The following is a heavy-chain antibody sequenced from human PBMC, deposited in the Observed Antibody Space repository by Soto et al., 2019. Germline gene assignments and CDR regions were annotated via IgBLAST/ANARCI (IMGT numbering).Heavy chain of an antibody. D-gene: IGHD3-3*01. V-gene: IGHV1-18*04. J-gene: IGHJ5*02. Sequence: ASVKGSCTAPGYTFTSYGISWVRQAPGQGLEWMGWISAYNGNTNYAQKLQGRVTMTTDTSTSTAYMELRSLRSDDTAVHYSAWELGRLVEWFNSLGPSRQGTLVTV. CDR1: GYTFTSYG. CDR3: AWELGRLVEWFNSLGP. CDR2: ISAYNGNT.